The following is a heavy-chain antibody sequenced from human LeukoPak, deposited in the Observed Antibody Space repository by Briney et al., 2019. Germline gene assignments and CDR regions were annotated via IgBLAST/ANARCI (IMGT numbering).Heavy chain of an antibody. CDR3: AKDHLVGYCSSSSCSGDY. CDR1: GFTFSSYA. Sequence: GGSLRLSCAASGFTFSSYAMSCVRQAPGKGLEWVSAISSSDGSTYYADSVKGRFTISRDNSQNTLYLQMNSLRAEDTAVYYCAKDHLVGYCSSSSCSGDYWGQGTLVTVSS. CDR2: ISSSDGST. J-gene: IGHJ4*02. V-gene: IGHV3-23*01. D-gene: IGHD2-2*03.